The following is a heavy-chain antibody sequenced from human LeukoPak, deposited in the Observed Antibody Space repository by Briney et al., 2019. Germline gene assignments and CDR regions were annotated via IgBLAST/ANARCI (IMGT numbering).Heavy chain of an antibody. Sequence: SETLSLTCTVSGGSISSYYWSWIRQPPGKGLEWIGYIYTSGSTNYNPSLKSRVTISVDTSKNQFSLKLSSVTAADTAVYYCARLGSGYSGYGYYYCYMDVWGKGTTVTVSS. CDR1: GGSISSYY. CDR2: IYTSGST. J-gene: IGHJ6*03. D-gene: IGHD3-3*01. CDR3: ARLGSGYSGYGYYYCYMDV. V-gene: IGHV4-4*09.